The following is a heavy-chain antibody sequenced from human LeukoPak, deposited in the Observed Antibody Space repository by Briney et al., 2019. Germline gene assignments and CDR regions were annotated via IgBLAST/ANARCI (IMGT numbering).Heavy chain of an antibody. J-gene: IGHJ3*02. V-gene: IGHV1-69*13. Sequence: SVKVSCKASGGTFSSYAISWVRQAPGQGLEWMGGIIPIFGTANYAQKLQGRVTITADESTSTAYMELSSLRSEDTAVYYCARGYYDYVWGSYRYAAFDIWGQGTMVTVSS. CDR1: GGTFSSYA. D-gene: IGHD3-16*02. CDR3: ARGYYDYVWGSYRYAAFDI. CDR2: IIPIFGTA.